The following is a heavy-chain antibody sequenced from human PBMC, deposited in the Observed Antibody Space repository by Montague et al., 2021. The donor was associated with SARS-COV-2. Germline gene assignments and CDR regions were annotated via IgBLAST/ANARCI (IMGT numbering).Heavy chain of an antibody. CDR2: IYGGGTTT. J-gene: IGHJ4*02. CDR1: GFTFSTYA. CDR3: AKGAYKFDY. D-gene: IGHD3-16*01. Sequence: SLRLSCAASGFTFSTYALSWVRQAPGKGLEWVSVIYGGGTTTYYADSVKGRFTISRDNSKNTVYLQMHSLTAEDTAVYYCAKGAYKFDYWGQGTLVTVSS. V-gene: IGHV3-23*03.